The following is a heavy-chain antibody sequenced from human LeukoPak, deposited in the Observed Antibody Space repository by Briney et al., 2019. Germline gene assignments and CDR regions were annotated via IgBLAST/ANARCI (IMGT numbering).Heavy chain of an antibody. J-gene: IGHJ5*02. D-gene: IGHD2-2*01. Sequence: GGSLRLSCAASGFTFRSHAMSWVRQAPGKGLEWVSTINYKGDNTFYADSVKGRFTISRDNSKNTLYLQMNSLRVDDTAIYYCAKRSEVPTSVPNWFDPWGQGTLVTVSS. V-gene: IGHV3-23*01. CDR2: INYKGDNT. CDR3: AKRSEVPTSVPNWFDP. CDR1: GFTFRSHA.